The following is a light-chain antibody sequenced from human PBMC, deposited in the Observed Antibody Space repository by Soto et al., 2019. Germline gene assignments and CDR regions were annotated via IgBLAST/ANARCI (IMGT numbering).Light chain of an antibody. Sequence: DIQMTQSPASLSVSARDRVTITCRASQSISTALNWYQQKPGKAPKLLIYGASILQSGVPARFSGSGSGTDFTLTISSLQPEDFAIYYCQQSYSTPITFGQGTRLQIK. V-gene: IGKV1-39*01. J-gene: IGKJ5*01. CDR3: QQSYSTPIT. CDR1: QSISTA. CDR2: GAS.